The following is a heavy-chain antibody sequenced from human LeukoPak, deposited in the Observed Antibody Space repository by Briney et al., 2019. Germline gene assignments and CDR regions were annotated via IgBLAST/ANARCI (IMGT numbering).Heavy chain of an antibody. V-gene: IGHV1-18*01. J-gene: IGHJ3*02. D-gene: IGHD1-26*01. Sequence: GASVKVSCKASGYTFTSYGISWVRQAPGQGLEGMGWISAYNGNTNYAQKLQGRVTMTTDTSTSTAYMELRSLRSDDTAVYYCARDLHSPGRDAFDIWGQGTMVTVSS. CDR2: ISAYNGNT. CDR3: ARDLHSPGRDAFDI. CDR1: GYTFTSYG.